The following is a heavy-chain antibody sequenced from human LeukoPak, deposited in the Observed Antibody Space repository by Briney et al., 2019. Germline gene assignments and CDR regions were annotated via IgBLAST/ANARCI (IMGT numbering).Heavy chain of an antibody. CDR1: GFTFSNYA. CDR3: AKRYFGNYYFDF. V-gene: IGHV3-23*01. J-gene: IGHJ4*02. D-gene: IGHD3-9*01. Sequence: GGSLRLSCAASGFTFSNYAMSWVRQAPGKGLERVSGIHSDGTTYYADSVKGRFTISRDNSKNTLYLQMKSLTAEDTAIYYCAKRYFGNYYFDFWGQGTLVTVSS. CDR2: IHSDGTT.